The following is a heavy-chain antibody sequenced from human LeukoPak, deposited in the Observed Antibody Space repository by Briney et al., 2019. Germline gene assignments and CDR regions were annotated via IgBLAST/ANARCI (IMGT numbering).Heavy chain of an antibody. D-gene: IGHD3-3*01. CDR2: INPSGGST. CDR1: GYTFTSYY. J-gene: IGHJ4*02. Sequence: ASVKVSCKASGYTFTSYYMHWVRQAPGQGLEWMGIINPSGGSTSYAQKFQGRVTITADKSTSTAYMELSSLRSEDTAVYYCASFGAEGDWGQGTLVTVSS. V-gene: IGHV1-46*01. CDR3: ASFGAEGD.